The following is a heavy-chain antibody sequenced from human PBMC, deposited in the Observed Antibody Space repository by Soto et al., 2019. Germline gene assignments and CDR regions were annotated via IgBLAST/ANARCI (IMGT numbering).Heavy chain of an antibody. CDR2: FSWDGGST. Sequence: GGSLRLSRAASGFTFCCYTMQLGRPAPGKGLGWGSLFSWDGGSTYYADSVKGRFTISRDNSKNSLYLQMNSLRTEDTALYYCAKGTWEHCSSTSCPRYYYYYGMDVWGQGTTVTVSS. CDR1: GFTFCCYT. J-gene: IGHJ6*02. V-gene: IGHV3-43*01. D-gene: IGHD2-2*01. CDR3: AKGTWEHCSSTSCPRYYYYYGMDV.